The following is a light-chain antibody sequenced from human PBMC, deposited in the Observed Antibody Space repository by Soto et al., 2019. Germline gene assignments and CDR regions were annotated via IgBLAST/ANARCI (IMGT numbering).Light chain of an antibody. CDR3: RQYNNWPQT. J-gene: IGKJ1*01. CDR1: QSLRSS. CDR2: DAS. Sequence: ETLITQSPDILYVSLGERATLSCRASQSLRSSLAWYQQKPGQAPRLLIYDASTRDTGIPARFSSSGAGTDCTRTISGLQSEDVAVDYCRQYNNWPQTFGQGTKVDIK. V-gene: IGKV3-15*01.